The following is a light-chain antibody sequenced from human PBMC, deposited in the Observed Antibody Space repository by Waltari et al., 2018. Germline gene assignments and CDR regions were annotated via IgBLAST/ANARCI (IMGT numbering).Light chain of an antibody. CDR3: QQYYTPPHT. Sequence: DIVMIQSPDSLAVSLGARATIDCKSSQSVLYNSNNKNYLAWFQQKPGQPPKLLIYWASTRESGVPDRFTGSGSGTDFTLTISSLQAEDVAVYYCQQYYTPPHTFGQGTKLEIK. J-gene: IGKJ2*01. CDR1: QSVLYNSNNKNY. CDR2: WAS. V-gene: IGKV4-1*01.